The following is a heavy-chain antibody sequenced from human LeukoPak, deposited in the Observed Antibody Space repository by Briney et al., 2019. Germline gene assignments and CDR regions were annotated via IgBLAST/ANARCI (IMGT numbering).Heavy chain of an antibody. CDR3: ARDPGDGGYYMDV. V-gene: IGHV7-4-1*02. CDR1: GYTFTNNF. Sequence: ASVKVSCKASGYTFTNNFMHWVRQAPGQGLEWMGWINTNTGNPTYAQGFTGRFVFSLDTSVSTAYLQISSLKAEDTAVYYCARDPGDGGYYMDVWGKGTTVTVSS. CDR2: INTNTGNP. D-gene: IGHD3-10*01. J-gene: IGHJ6*03.